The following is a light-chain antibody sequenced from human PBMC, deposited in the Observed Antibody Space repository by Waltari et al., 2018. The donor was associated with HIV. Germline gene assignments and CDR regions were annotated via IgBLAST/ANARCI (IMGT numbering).Light chain of an antibody. CDR3: QQYYSTPYT. J-gene: IGKJ2*01. CDR2: WAS. Sequence: DIGMTQSPDPLAVSLGERATINCKSSQSVLYSSNNKNYLAWYQKKPGQPPKLLIYWASTRESGVPDRFSGSGSGTDFTLTISSLQAEDVAVYYCQQYYSTPYTFGQGTKLEIK. CDR1: QSVLYSSNNKNY. V-gene: IGKV4-1*01.